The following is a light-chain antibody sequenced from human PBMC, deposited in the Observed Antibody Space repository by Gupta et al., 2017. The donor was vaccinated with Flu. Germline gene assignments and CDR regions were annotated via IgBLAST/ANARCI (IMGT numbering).Light chain of an antibody. CDR2: KAS. CDR3: QQYQSYPWT. V-gene: IGKV1-5*03. J-gene: IGKJ1*01. Sequence: DIQMTQSLFTLSASVGDRVTITCRASQNINGWLAWYQQKPGKAPKLLIYKASNLESGVPSRFSGSGFGTEFTLTINSLLPDEFATYYCQQYQSYPWTFGQGTKVEMK. CDR1: QNINGW.